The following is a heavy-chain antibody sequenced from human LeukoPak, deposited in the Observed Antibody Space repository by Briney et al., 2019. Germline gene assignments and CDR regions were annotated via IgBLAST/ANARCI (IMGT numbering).Heavy chain of an antibody. Sequence: GESLKISCKGSGYSFTSYWIGWVRQMPGKGLEWMGIIYPGDSDTRYSPSFQGQVTISADKSISTAYLQWSSLKASDTGIYYCARFGEDSIGYYSFDYWGQGTLVTVSS. CDR3: ARFGEDSIGYYSFDY. V-gene: IGHV5-51*01. CDR2: IYPGDSDT. J-gene: IGHJ4*02. CDR1: GYSFTSYW. D-gene: IGHD3-22*01.